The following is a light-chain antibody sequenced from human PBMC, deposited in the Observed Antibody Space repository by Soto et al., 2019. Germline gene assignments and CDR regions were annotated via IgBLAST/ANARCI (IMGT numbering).Light chain of an antibody. Sequence: EIVLTQSPAILSMSPGERATLSCRASQSVSSYFAWYQQKPGQAPRLLIYDASNRATGVPARFSGSGSGTDFTLTISSLEPEDFAVYSCQQHSYSLATFGQRPNADIK. CDR1: QSVSSY. CDR3: QQHSYSLAT. CDR2: DAS. V-gene: IGKV3-11*01. J-gene: IGKJ1*01.